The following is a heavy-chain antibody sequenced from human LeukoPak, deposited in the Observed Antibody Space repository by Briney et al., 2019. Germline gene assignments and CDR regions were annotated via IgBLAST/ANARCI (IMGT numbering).Heavy chain of an antibody. CDR2: ISSSGSTI. V-gene: IGHV3-11*04. CDR1: GFIFSDYY. D-gene: IGHD3-10*01. Sequence: GGSLRLSCAASGFIFSDYYMSWIRQAPGKGLEWVSYISSSGSTIYYTDSVKGRFTISRDNAKNSLYLQMTSLRVEDTAVYYCAKVAKYYYGSETYYFFEHWGQGTPVTASS. CDR3: AKVAKYYYGSETYYFFEH. J-gene: IGHJ4*02.